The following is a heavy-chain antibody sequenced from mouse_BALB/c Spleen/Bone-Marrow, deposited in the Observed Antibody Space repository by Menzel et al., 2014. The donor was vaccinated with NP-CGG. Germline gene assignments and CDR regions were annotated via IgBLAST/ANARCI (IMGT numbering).Heavy chain of an antibody. Sequence: QVQLKQSGAKLVKPGASVKLSCKASGYTFTSYWMHWVKQRPGQGLEWIGEINPSNGRTNYNEKFKSKATLTVDKSSSTAYMQLSSLTSEDSAVYYCARWGFDYWGQGTTLTVSS. CDR2: INPSNGRT. CDR1: GYTFTSYW. CDR3: ARWGFDY. J-gene: IGHJ2*01. V-gene: IGHV1S81*02.